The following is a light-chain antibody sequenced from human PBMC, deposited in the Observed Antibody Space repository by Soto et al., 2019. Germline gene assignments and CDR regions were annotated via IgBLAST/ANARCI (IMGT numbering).Light chain of an antibody. CDR1: SSDVGGYNY. Sequence: QSVLTQPPSASGSPGQSVTISCTGTSSDVGGYNYVSWYQHHPGKAPKLMVSEVSKRPSGVPDRFSGSKSGNTASLTVSGLQAEDAADYYCSSYAGNNIPYVFGGGTKVTVL. J-gene: IGLJ1*01. CDR3: SSYAGNNIPYV. V-gene: IGLV2-8*01. CDR2: EVS.